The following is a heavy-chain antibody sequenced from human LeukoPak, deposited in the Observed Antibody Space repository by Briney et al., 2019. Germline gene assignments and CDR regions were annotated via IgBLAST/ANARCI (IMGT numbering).Heavy chain of an antibody. D-gene: IGHD3-10*01. V-gene: IGHV4-34*01. CDR2: INHSGST. CDR1: GGSFSGYY. J-gene: IGHJ4*02. Sequence: SETLSLTCAVYGGSFSGYYWSWIRQPPGKGLEWIGEINHSGSTNYNPSLKSRVTISVDTSKNQFSLKLSSVTAADTAVYYCARLGMVRGKHDYWGQGTLVTVSS. CDR3: ARLGMVRGKHDY.